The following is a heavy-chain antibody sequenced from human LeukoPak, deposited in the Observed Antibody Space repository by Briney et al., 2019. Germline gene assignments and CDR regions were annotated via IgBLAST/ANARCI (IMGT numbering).Heavy chain of an antibody. CDR2: IRSSGSTI. D-gene: IGHD2-15*01. J-gene: IGHJ6*03. Sequence: GGSLRLSCAASGFTFSDYYMSWIRQAPGKGLEWVSYIRSSGSTIYYADSVKGRFTISRDNAKNSLYLQMNSLRAEDTAVYYCARPPTRGYCSGGSCSNYYYYYMDVWGKGTTVTVSS. CDR1: GFTFSDYY. V-gene: IGHV3-11*04. CDR3: ARPPTRGYCSGGSCSNYYYYYMDV.